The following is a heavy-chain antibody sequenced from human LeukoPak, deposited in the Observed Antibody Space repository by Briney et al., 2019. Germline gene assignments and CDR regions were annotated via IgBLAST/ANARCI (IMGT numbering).Heavy chain of an antibody. D-gene: IGHD1-26*01. CDR1: GFTFDDYA. Sequence: GGSLRLSCAASGFTFDDYAMHWVRQAPGKGLEWVSGISWNSGSIGYADSVKGRFTISRDNAKNSLYLQMNSLRPEDTALYYCARNPNSGSYYYFDYWGQGTLVTVSS. CDR2: ISWNSGSI. J-gene: IGHJ4*02. V-gene: IGHV3-9*01. CDR3: ARNPNSGSYYYFDY.